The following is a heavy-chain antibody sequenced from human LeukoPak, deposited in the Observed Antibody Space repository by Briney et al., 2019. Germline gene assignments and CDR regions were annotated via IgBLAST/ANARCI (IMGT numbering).Heavy chain of an antibody. Sequence: SETLSLTCTVSGGSISSSSYYWGWIRQPPGKGLEWIGSIYYSGSTYYNPSLKSRVTISVDTSKNQFSLKLSSVTAADTAVYYCARDGYDILTGPAPVDYWGQGTLVTVSS. CDR3: ARDGYDILTGPAPVDY. D-gene: IGHD3-9*01. V-gene: IGHV4-39*07. CDR1: GGSISSSSYY. J-gene: IGHJ4*02. CDR2: IYYSGST.